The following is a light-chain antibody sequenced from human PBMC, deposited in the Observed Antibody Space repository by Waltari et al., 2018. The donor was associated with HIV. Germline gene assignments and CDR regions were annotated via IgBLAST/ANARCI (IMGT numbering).Light chain of an antibody. V-gene: IGKV3-20*01. CDR2: GAS. J-gene: IGKJ1*01. CDR1: QSVSSSY. CDR3: QQYGSSPPWT. Sequence: EFVLTQSPGILSLSPGERATLSCRASQSVSSSYFAWYQQKPGQAPRLLIYGASSRATGIPDRFSGSGSGTDFTLTISRLEPEDFAVYYCQQYGSSPPWTFGQGTKVEIK.